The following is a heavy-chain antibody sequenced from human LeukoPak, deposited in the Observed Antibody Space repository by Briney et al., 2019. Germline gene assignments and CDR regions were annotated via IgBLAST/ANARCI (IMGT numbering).Heavy chain of an antibody. CDR3: AREGTVSYYFDY. J-gene: IGHJ4*02. D-gene: IGHD4-17*01. Sequence: GGSLRLSCAASGFTVSSNYMSWVRQAPGKGLEWVLVIYSGGSTYYADSVKGRFTISRDNSKNTLYLQMNSLRAEDTAVYYCAREGTVSYYFDYWGQGTLVTVSS. CDR2: IYSGGST. V-gene: IGHV3-66*01. CDR1: GFTVSSNY.